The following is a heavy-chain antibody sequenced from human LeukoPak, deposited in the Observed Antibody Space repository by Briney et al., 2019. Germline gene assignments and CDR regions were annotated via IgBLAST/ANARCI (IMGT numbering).Heavy chain of an antibody. V-gene: IGHV3-15*07. CDR1: GFTFSNAW. CDR3: ATDFYDST. Sequence: GGSLRLSCAASGFTFSNAWMNWVRQAPGKGLEWVGRIKNKFDGGTIDYAAPVKGRFTLSRDDSKTTLYLQMNSLQTEDTAVYYCATDFYDSTWGQGTLVTVSS. J-gene: IGHJ5*02. D-gene: IGHD3-22*01. CDR2: IKNKFDGGTI.